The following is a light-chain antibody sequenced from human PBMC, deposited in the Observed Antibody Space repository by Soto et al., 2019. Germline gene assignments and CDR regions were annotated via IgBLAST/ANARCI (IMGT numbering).Light chain of an antibody. J-gene: IGLJ1*01. V-gene: IGLV2-14*01. CDR1: SSDVGGYNY. CDR2: DVS. CDR3: SSYTSRSTLYV. Sequence: QSVLTQPASVSGSPGQSITISCTGTSSDVGGYNYVSWYQQHPGKAPKLMIYDVSNRPSGVSNRFSGSKSGNTASLTISGLRAEDEADYYCSSYTSRSTLYVFGTGTQLTVL.